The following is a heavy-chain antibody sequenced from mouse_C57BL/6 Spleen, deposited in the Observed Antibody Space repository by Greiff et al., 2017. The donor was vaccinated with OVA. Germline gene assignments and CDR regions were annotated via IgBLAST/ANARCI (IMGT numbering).Heavy chain of an antibody. CDR3: ARKGDYGSSSLYAMDY. Sequence: VQLQESGPGLVQPSQSLSITCTVSGFSLTSYGVHWVRQSPGKGLEWLGVIWSGGSTDYNAAFISRLSISKDNSKSQVFFKMNSLQADDTAIYYWARKGDYGSSSLYAMDYWGQGTSVTVSS. J-gene: IGHJ4*01. D-gene: IGHD1-1*01. CDR1: GFSLTSYG. V-gene: IGHV2-2*01. CDR2: IWSGGST.